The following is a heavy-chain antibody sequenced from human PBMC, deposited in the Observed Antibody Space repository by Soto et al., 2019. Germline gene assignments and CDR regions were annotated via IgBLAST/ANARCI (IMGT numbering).Heavy chain of an antibody. D-gene: IGHD6-19*01. CDR1: GYSFTNYD. J-gene: IGHJ4*02. CDR3: ATEDRYTSGWFGN. CDR2: MNPNSGKT. V-gene: IGHV1-8*01. Sequence: QVHLVQSGAEVKKPGASVKVSCEASGYSFTNYDINWVRQTTGQGLEWMGWMNPNSGKTGYAQKYQGRVTMTRNTSISTAYMELSSLRSEDTAVYFCATEDRYTSGWFGNWGQGTLDTVSS.